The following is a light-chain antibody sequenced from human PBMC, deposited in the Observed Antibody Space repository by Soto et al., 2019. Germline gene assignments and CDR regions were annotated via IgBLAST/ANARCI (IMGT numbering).Light chain of an antibody. CDR3: QQYGSSYT. J-gene: IGKJ2*01. V-gene: IGKV3-20*01. CDR1: QSIPNNF. CDR2: GAS. Sequence: ELVLTQFPGTLSLSQGERATLSCRASQSIPNNFLAWYQQKPGQAPRLPNYGASNRVPGIANRFSGSGSGTDFTLTISRLEPEDVAVYYCQQYGSSYTFGQGTKLEIK.